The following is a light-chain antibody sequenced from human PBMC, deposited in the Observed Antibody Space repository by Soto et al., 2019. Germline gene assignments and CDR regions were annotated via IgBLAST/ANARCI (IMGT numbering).Light chain of an antibody. CDR1: QDIRTY. CDR3: EQSYSAHFS. Sequence: IQLTQSPSSLSASVGDRVTITCRTSQDIRTYLNWYQQKPGKAPNLLLYAASSLQSGVPSRFRGTDSGTDVTLTISSLHPEAFATYYCEQSYSAHFSFGRGPKVVIK. V-gene: IGKV1-39*01. J-gene: IGKJ3*01. CDR2: AAS.